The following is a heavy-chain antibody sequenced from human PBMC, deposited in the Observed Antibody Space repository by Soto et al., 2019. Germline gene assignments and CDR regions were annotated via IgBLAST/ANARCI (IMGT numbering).Heavy chain of an antibody. D-gene: IGHD3-22*01. J-gene: IGHJ6*02. CDR3: ARRGVGSSGYYYKGYYYGMDV. Sequence: SETLSLTCAVSGGSISSSNWWSWVRQPPGKGLEWIGEIYHNGSTNYNPSLKSRVTISVDKSKNQFSLKLSSVTAADTAVYYCARRGVGSSGYYYKGYYYGMDVWGQGTTVTVSS. V-gene: IGHV4-4*02. CDR2: IYHNGST. CDR1: GGSISSSNW.